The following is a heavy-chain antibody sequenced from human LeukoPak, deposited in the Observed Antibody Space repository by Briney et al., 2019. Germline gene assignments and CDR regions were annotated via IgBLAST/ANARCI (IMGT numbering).Heavy chain of an antibody. J-gene: IGHJ4*02. D-gene: IGHD3-22*01. CDR3: ARDDSSGYYSYGY. Sequence: PGRSLRLSCAASGFTFSSYAMHWVRQAPGKGLEWVAVIWYDGDNKYYADSVKGRFTISRDNSKNTLYLQMNSLRAEDTAVYYCARDDSSGYYSYGYWGQGTLVTVSS. CDR1: GFTFSSYA. V-gene: IGHV3-33*08. CDR2: IWYDGDNK.